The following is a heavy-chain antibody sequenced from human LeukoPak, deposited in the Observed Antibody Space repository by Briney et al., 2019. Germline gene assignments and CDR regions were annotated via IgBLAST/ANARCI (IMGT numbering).Heavy chain of an antibody. CDR3: ANQQQPPQGGSDY. CDR1: GFTFSSYG. V-gene: IGHV3-30*02. CDR2: IRYDGSNK. Sequence: PGGSLRLSCAASGFTFSSYGMHWVRQAPGKGLEWVAFIRYDGSNKYYADSVKGRFTISRDNSKNTLYLQMNSLRAEDTAVYYCANQQQPPQGGSDYWGQGTLVTVSS. J-gene: IGHJ4*02. D-gene: IGHD6-13*01.